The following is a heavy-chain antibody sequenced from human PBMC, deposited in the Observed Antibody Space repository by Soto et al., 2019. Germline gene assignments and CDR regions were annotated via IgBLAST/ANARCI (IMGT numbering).Heavy chain of an antibody. V-gene: IGHV1-8*01. Sequence: ASVKVSCKASGYTFTSYDINWVRQATGQGLEWMGWMNPNSGNTGYAQKFQGRVTMTRNTSISTAYMELSSLRSEDTAVYYCASSYCSGGSCSPSPLYYGMDVWGQGTTVTVSS. J-gene: IGHJ6*02. CDR1: GYTFTSYD. CDR2: MNPNSGNT. D-gene: IGHD2-15*01. CDR3: ASSYCSGGSCSPSPLYYGMDV.